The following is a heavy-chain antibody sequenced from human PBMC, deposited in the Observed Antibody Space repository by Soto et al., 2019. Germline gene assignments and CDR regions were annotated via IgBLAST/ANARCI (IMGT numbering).Heavy chain of an antibody. J-gene: IGHJ6*01. CDR1: GYAFTSSG. CDR3: VMEKWNYDYYYGIAV. CDR2: ISAYNDNT. Sequence: VAPVKVSCKASGYAFTSSGMSWVRQAPGQGLEWMGWISAYNDNTNYAQKLQDRVTMTTDTSTSTAYMELRSLRSDDPAVYYCVMEKWNYDYYYGIAVWGQGTTVPGSS. D-gene: IGHD1-1*01. V-gene: IGHV1-18*04.